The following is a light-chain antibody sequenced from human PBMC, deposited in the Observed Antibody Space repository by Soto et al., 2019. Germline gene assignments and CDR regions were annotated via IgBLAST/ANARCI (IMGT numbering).Light chain of an antibody. Sequence: EIVLTQSPGTLSLSPGERATLSCRASQTIKSTSLAWYQQRPGQAPSLLIYGASIRATGIPDKFSGSGSGTDFTLTISRLEPEDSAVYYCQQYGSSPRTFGQGTKVEI. V-gene: IGKV3-20*01. CDR2: GAS. CDR1: QTIKSTS. J-gene: IGKJ1*01. CDR3: QQYGSSPRT.